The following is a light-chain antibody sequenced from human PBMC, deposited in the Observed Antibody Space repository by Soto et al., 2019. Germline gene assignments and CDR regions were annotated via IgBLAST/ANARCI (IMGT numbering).Light chain of an antibody. Sequence: QSVLTQPASVSGSPGQSITISCTGTSSDVGRYNFVSWYQQHPGKAPKLMISDVSNRPSGISNRFSGSKSGNTASLTISGLQAEDEADYYCSSYTSSSTLVFGTGTKVTVL. J-gene: IGLJ1*01. CDR3: SSYTSSSTLV. V-gene: IGLV2-14*01. CDR1: SSDVGRYNF. CDR2: DVS.